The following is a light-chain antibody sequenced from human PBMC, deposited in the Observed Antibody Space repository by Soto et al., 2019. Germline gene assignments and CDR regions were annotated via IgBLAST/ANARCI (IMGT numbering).Light chain of an antibody. CDR3: QQYDHLPIT. CDR2: DAS. Sequence: DVQMTQSPSSLSASVGDTITITCQATQDISNYLNWYQQKPGEAPKLLIYDASKLETGVPSRLSGSGSGTDFTFTISSLQPEDFATYHCQQYDHLPITFGQGTRLEIK. V-gene: IGKV1-33*01. CDR1: QDISNY. J-gene: IGKJ5*01.